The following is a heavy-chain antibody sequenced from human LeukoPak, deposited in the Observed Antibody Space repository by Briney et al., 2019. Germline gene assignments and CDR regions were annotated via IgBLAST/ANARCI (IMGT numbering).Heavy chain of an antibody. D-gene: IGHD3-16*01. Sequence: GGSLRLSSAASGYTFTNYWMHWVRQAPGEGLVWVSRINTDGTNTIYAGSVRGRFTVSRDNAKNTLYLQMDSLRAEDTAVYYCARDRGINWFDPWGQGTLVAVSS. CDR3: ARDRGINWFDP. J-gene: IGHJ5*02. CDR1: GYTFTNYW. CDR2: INTDGTNT. V-gene: IGHV3-74*01.